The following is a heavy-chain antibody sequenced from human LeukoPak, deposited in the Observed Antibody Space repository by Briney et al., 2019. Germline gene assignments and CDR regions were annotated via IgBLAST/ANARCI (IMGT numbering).Heavy chain of an antibody. D-gene: IGHD4-11*01. CDR2: IRYDGSNK. CDR1: GFTFSSYG. J-gene: IGHJ6*03. V-gene: IGHV3-30*02. CDR3: AKDRVTTYYYYMDV. Sequence: PGGSLRLSCAASGFTFSSYGMHWVRQAPGKGLEWVAFIRYDGSNKYYADSMKGQFTISRDNSKNTLYLQMNSLRAEDTAVYYCAKDRVTTYYYYMDVWGKGTTVTVSS.